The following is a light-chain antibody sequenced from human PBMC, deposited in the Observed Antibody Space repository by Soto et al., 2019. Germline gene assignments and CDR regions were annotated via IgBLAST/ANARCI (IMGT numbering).Light chain of an antibody. CDR1: QSVSSY. Sequence: EIVLTQSPATLSLSPGERATLSCRASQSVSSYLAWYQQKPGQAPRLLIYDASNRATGIPARFSGSGSGTDFTLTISRLEPEDVAVYYCQQRSNWPPLFTFGPGTKVDIK. V-gene: IGKV3-11*01. CDR2: DAS. CDR3: QQRSNWPPLFT. J-gene: IGKJ3*01.